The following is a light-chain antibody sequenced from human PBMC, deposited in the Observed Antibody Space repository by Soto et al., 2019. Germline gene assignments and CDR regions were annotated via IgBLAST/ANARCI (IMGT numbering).Light chain of an antibody. CDR2: GAS. J-gene: IGKJ2*01. CDR3: QQYNIWPYT. V-gene: IGKV3-15*01. CDR1: QSVSSN. Sequence: EIVMTQSPATLSVSPGERATLSCRASQSVSSNLAWYQQRPGQAPRLHISGASTRATGIPARFSGSGSGTEFTLTISSLQFEDFAVYYCQQYNIWPYTFGQGTKLEI.